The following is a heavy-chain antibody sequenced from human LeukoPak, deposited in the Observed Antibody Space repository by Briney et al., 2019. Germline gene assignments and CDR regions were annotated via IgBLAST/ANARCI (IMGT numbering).Heavy chain of an antibody. J-gene: IGHJ4*02. V-gene: IGHV1-69*05. CDR1: GGSFSSEA. D-gene: IGHD2-15*01. CDR2: IIPIFGTA. Sequence: ASVKVSCKAFGGSFSSEAISWVRQAPGQGREWMGGIIPIFGTANYAQKFQGRVTITTDESTSTAYTEVSSLRSEDTAVYYCGRKAGDCGGGSCYSIDYWGQGTLVTVSS. CDR3: GRKAGDCGGGSCYSIDY.